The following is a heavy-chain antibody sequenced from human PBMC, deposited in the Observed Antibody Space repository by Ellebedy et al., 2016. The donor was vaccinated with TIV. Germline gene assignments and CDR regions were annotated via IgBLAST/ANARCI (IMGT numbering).Heavy chain of an antibody. CDR2: IGYDGSNK. V-gene: IGHV3-33*01. Sequence: PGGSLRLSCAASGFTLSSYGMHWVRQAPGMGLEWVAVIGYDGSNKYYADSVKGRFTISRDNSKNTLYLQMNSLRAKDTAVYYCARDRTGYSSGWYRSYYYYGMDVWGQGTTVTVSS. CDR3: ARDRTGYSSGWYRSYYYYGMDV. D-gene: IGHD6-19*01. CDR1: GFTLSSYG. J-gene: IGHJ6*02.